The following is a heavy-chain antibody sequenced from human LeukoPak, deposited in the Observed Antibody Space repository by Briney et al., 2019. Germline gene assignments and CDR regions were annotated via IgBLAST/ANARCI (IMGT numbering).Heavy chain of an antibody. V-gene: IGHV3-33*06. CDR2: IWYDGSNE. J-gene: IGHJ3*02. CDR3: ANDRSRDGYNLDAFDI. CDR1: GFTFSTYG. D-gene: IGHD5-24*01. Sequence: PGRSLRLSRAASGFTFSTYGMHWVRQAPGKGLEWVADIWYDGSNEYYADSVKGRFTISRGNTKNTLYLQMNSLRAEDTAVYYCANDRSRDGYNLDAFDIWGQGTMVTVSS.